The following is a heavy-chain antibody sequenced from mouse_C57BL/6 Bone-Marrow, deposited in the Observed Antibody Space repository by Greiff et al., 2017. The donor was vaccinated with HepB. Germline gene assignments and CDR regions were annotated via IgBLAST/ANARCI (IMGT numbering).Heavy chain of an antibody. CDR3: ARSWGYYGSWYFDV. CDR1: GYTFTSYW. Sequence: VQLQQPGAELVKPGASVMMSCKASGYTFTSYWITWVKQRPGQGLEWIGDIYPGSGSTNYNEKFKSKATLTVDTSSSTAYMQLSSLTSEDSAVYYCARSWGYYGSWYFDVWGTGTTVTVSS. CDR2: IYPGSGST. J-gene: IGHJ1*03. V-gene: IGHV1-55*01. D-gene: IGHD1-1*01.